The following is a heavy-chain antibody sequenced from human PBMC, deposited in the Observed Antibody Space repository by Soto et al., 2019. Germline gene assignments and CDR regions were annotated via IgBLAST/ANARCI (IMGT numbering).Heavy chain of an antibody. J-gene: IGHJ4*02. D-gene: IGHD1-20*01. Sequence: EVHLVESGGGLVQPGGSLRLSCAASGFTFSSYWMTWVRQAPGKGLAWVTNTKLDGSEKNYVGSVKGRFTIARDNAKNSLFMQMDRLKAGDTAVYYCARVVYVDESFDFWGQGSLVTVSS. CDR2: TKLDGSEK. CDR1: GFTFSSYW. CDR3: ARVVYVDESFDF. V-gene: IGHV3-7*01.